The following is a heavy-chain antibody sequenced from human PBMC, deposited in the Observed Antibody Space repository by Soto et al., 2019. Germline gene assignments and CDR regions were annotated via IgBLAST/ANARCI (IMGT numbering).Heavy chain of an antibody. CDR2: IYPGDSDT. V-gene: IGHV5-51*01. D-gene: IGHD4-17*01. CDR1: GDSFTSYW. J-gene: IGHJ3*02. CDR3: ASPSQVTTVVTGGGDAFDI. Sequence: LGESLKISCKGSGDSFTSYWICWERQMHGKSLEWIRIIYPGDSDTRYSPSFQGQVSISAEKSISTAYLQWSSLKASDTAMYYCASPSQVTTVVTGGGDAFDIWGQGTMVTVSS.